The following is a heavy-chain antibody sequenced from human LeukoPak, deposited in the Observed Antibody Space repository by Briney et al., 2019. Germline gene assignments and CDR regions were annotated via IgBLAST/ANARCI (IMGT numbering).Heavy chain of an antibody. CDR1: GFTFSSYA. D-gene: IGHD1-26*01. J-gene: IGHJ4*02. Sequence: GGSLRLSCAASGFTFSSYAMHWVRQAPGKGLEWVANIKQDGTEKNYVDSVKGRFTISRDNAKNSLYLQMSSLRAEDTAVYYCTRGQWGLDYWGQGTLVTVSS. CDR2: IKQDGTEK. CDR3: TRGQWGLDY. V-gene: IGHV3-7*01.